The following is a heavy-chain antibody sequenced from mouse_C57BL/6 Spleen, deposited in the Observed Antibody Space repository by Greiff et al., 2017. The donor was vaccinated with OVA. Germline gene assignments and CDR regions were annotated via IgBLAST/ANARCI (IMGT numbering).Heavy chain of an antibody. V-gene: IGHV14-3*01. J-gene: IGHJ1*03. CDR1: GFNIKNTY. D-gene: IGHD1-1*01. CDR2: IDPANGNT. Sequence: LVESVAELVRPGASVKLSCTASGFNIKNTYMHWVKQRPEQGLEWIGMIDPANGNTKYAPKFQGKATITADTSSNTAYLQLSSLTSEDTAIYYCARFPLYGSSFYWYFDVWGTGTTVTVSS. CDR3: ARFPLYGSSFYWYFDV.